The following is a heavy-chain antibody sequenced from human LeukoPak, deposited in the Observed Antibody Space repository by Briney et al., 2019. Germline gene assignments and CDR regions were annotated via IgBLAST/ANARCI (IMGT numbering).Heavy chain of an antibody. CDR2: IKQDGNEK. CDR3: ARVYSSSSGKNAFDV. J-gene: IGHJ3*01. V-gene: IGHV3-7*03. CDR1: GFTFNNYW. D-gene: IGHD6-6*01. Sequence: GGSLRLFCAASGFTFNNYWMSWVRQAPGKGLEWVANIKQDGNEKYYVDSVKGRFTISRDNAKNSLDLQMNSLRVEDTAVYYCARVYSSSSGKNAFDVWGQGTMVTVSS.